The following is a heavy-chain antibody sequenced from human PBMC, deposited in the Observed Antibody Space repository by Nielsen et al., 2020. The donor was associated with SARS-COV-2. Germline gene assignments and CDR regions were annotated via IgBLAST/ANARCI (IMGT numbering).Heavy chain of an antibody. D-gene: IGHD5-12*01. J-gene: IGHJ4*02. V-gene: IGHV3-7*01. CDR3: ARDSYIVPTNYYFDY. Sequence: ESLKISCAASGFTFSSHWMSWVRQAPDKGLEWLANIKHDGSEQYYVNSVKGRFTMSRDNAKNLLYLQMNSLRDDDTALYYCARDSYIVPTNYYFDYWGQGALVTVSS. CDR2: IKHDGSEQ. CDR1: GFTFSSHW.